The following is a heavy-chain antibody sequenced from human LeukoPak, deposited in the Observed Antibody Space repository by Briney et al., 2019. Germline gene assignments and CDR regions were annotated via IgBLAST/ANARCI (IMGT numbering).Heavy chain of an antibody. CDR3: ARDLYYDILTGPDY. V-gene: IGHV3-30*04. CDR2: ISYDGSNK. Sequence: GGSLRLSCAASGFTFSSYAMHWVRQAPGKGLEWVAVISYDGSNKYYADSVKSRFTISRDNSKNTLYLQMNRLRAEDTAVYYCARDLYYDILTGPDYWGEGTLVTVSS. CDR1: GFTFSSYA. J-gene: IGHJ4*02. D-gene: IGHD3-9*01.